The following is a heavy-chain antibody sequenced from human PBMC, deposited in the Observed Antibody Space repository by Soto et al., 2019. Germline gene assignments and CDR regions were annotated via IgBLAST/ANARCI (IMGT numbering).Heavy chain of an antibody. D-gene: IGHD6-19*01. Sequence: QVQLVESGGGVVQPGRSLRLSCAASGFTFSIYGMHWVRQAPGKGLEWVAVISYDGSNKYYADSVKGRFTISRDNSKNTLYLQMNSLRAEDTAVYYCAKDLKWLVLGYYFDYWGQGTLVTVSS. V-gene: IGHV3-30*18. CDR2: ISYDGSNK. J-gene: IGHJ4*02. CDR3: AKDLKWLVLGYYFDY. CDR1: GFTFSIYG.